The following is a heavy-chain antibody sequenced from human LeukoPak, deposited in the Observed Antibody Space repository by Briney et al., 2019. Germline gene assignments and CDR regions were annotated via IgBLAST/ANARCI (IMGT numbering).Heavy chain of an antibody. CDR2: LTRTSSAT. V-gene: IGHV3-48*01. CDR3: ATGGSEYRSDWFDS. D-gene: IGHD5-18*01. CDR1: GFRCSSYD. Sequence: PGGSLRLSCVGSGFRCSSYDMNWVRQAPGRGLAWLSYLTRTSSATWYADSVKGRFTIFRDNAKSSLYLQMNSLRVEDTAVYYCATGGSEYRSDWFDSWGQGTLVNVAS. J-gene: IGHJ5*01.